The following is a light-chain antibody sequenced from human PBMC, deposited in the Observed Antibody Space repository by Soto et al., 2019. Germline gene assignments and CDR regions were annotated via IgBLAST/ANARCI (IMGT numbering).Light chain of an antibody. Sequence: DIVMTQSPDSLAVSLGGRATINCRSSQSVFHSSNNRNYVAWYQLRSGQPPKLLIYWASTRESGVPDRFGGSGSGTDFTLSITSLQAEDVEVYYCQQYYSTPQTFGQGTKVDI. CDR3: QQYYSTPQT. V-gene: IGKV4-1*01. J-gene: IGKJ1*01. CDR2: WAS. CDR1: QSVFHSSNNRNY.